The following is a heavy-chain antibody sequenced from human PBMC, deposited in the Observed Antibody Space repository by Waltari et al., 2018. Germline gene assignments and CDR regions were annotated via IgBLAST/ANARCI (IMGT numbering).Heavy chain of an antibody. CDR3: ARDPGGLYSSGWFAKNWYFDL. Sequence: QVQLQESGPGLVKPSETLSLTCAVSGYSISSGYYWGWIRQPPGKGLEWIGSIYHSGSTYYNPSLKSRCTISVDTSKNQFSLKLSSVTAADTAVYYCARDPGGLYSSGWFAKNWYFDLWGRGTLVTVSS. CDR2: IYHSGST. V-gene: IGHV4-38-2*02. CDR1: GYSISSGYY. J-gene: IGHJ2*01. D-gene: IGHD6-19*01.